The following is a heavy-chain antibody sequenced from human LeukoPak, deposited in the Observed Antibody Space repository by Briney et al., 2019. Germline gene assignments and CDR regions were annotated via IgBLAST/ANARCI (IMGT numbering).Heavy chain of an antibody. J-gene: IGHJ4*02. V-gene: IGHV3-74*01. Sequence: GGSLRLSCAASEFTFSAYWMHWVRQAPGKGLVWVSRIRGDGSMTNYADSVKGRFTISRDNAKNTLYLQMNSLRLEDTAVYYCARENLAAAADYWGQGTVVAVSS. D-gene: IGHD6-25*01. CDR3: ARENLAAAADY. CDR1: EFTFSAYW. CDR2: IRGDGSMT.